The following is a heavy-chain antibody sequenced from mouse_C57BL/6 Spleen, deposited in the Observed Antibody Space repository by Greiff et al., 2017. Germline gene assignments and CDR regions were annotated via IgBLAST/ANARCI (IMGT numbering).Heavy chain of an antibody. CDR2: IDPETGGT. J-gene: IGHJ3*01. CDR1: GYTFTDYE. Sequence: LVESGAELVRPGASVTLSCKASGYTFTDYEMHWVKQTPVHGLEWIGAIDPETGGTAYNQKFKGKAILTADKSSSTAYMELRSLTSEDSAVYYCTSGGTGDWFAYWGQGTLVTVSA. V-gene: IGHV1-15*01. CDR3: TSGGTGDWFAY. D-gene: IGHD3-3*01.